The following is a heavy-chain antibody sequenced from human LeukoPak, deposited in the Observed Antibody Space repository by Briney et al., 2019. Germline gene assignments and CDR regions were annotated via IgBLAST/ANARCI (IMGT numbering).Heavy chain of an antibody. CDR2: VNLQGST. CDR1: GGSITSTNY. CDR3: AREGGPYRPLDY. Sequence: SETLSLTCGVSGGSITSTNYWTWVRQPPGKGLEWIGEVNLQGSTNYNPSLMGRVAISVDMSENHISLQLTSVTAADTAVYYCAREGGPYRPLDYSGQGTLVTASS. J-gene: IGHJ4*02. V-gene: IGHV4-4*02.